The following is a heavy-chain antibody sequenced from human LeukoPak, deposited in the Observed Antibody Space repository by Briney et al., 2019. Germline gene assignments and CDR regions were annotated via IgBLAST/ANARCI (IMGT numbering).Heavy chain of an antibody. V-gene: IGHV3-53*01. J-gene: IGHJ3*02. CDR2: IYSGGNT. Sequence: GGSLRLSCAASGFTVSSNYMSWVRQAPGKGLEWVSVIYSGGNTYYADSVKGRFVISRDNSKNTLYLQMNSLRAEDTAVYYCARDGFYYYDSSGYPAGAFDIWGQGTMVTVSS. CDR3: ARDGFYYYDSSGYPAGAFDI. CDR1: GFTVSSNY. D-gene: IGHD3-22*01.